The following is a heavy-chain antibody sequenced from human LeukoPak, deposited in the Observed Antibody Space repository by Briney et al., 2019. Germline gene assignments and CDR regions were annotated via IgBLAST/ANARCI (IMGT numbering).Heavy chain of an antibody. CDR1: GFTFSSSW. CDR3: ARDWTPLGSGSYYDAFDL. Sequence: GGSLRLSCAASGFTFSSSWMTWVRQDPGKGLEWVANIKEDGGETNYVDSAKGRFTISRDNSKNSLYLQMNSLRAEDTAVYYCARDWTPLGSGSYYDAFDLWGQGTMVTVSS. D-gene: IGHD6-19*01. CDR2: IKEDGGET. J-gene: IGHJ3*01. V-gene: IGHV3-7*03.